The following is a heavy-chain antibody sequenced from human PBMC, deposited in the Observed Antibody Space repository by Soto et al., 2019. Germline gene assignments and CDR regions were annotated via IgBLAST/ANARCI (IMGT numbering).Heavy chain of an antibody. D-gene: IGHD3-3*01. Sequence: VYGGSFSGYYWSWIRQPPGKGLEWIGYIYYSGSTNYNPSLKSRVTISVDTSKNQFSLKLSSVTAADTAVYYCARVRRGGYYDFWSGPWFDPWGQGTLVTVSS. V-gene: IGHV4-59*01. CDR1: GGSFSGYY. CDR2: IYYSGST. CDR3: ARVRRGGYYDFWSGPWFDP. J-gene: IGHJ5*02.